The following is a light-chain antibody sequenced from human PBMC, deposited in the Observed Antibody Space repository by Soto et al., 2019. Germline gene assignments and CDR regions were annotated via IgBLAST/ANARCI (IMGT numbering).Light chain of an antibody. Sequence: EMELTKSPVTLALSTVERATLSCRAIHICINNNRGWYQQKPGQAPRLLIYGASTRATGIPARFSGSGSGTGFTLTISSLQSEDFAVYYCQQYNNWPQTFGQGTKVDIK. CDR3: QQYNNWPQT. V-gene: IGKV3-15*01. CDR1: HICINNN. J-gene: IGKJ1*01. CDR2: GAS.